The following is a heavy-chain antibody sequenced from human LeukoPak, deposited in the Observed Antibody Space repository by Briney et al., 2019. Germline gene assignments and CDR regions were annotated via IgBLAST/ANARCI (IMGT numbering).Heavy chain of an antibody. CDR2: IYYSGST. J-gene: IGHJ6*04. CDR1: GGSISNYY. D-gene: IGHD6-13*01. Sequence: SETLSLTCTVSGGSISNYYWSWIRQPPGKGLEWIGYIYYSGSTNYNPSLKSRVTISVDTSKNQFSLKLSSVTAADMAVYYCARAAGPDKHYYSYGMDVWGKGTTVTVSS. CDR3: ARAAGPDKHYYSYGMDV. V-gene: IGHV4-59*01.